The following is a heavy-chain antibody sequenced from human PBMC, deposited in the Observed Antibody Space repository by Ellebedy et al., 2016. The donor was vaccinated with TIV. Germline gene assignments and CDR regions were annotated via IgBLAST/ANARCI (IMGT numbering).Heavy chain of an antibody. V-gene: IGHV3-23*01. CDR3: AKDWVVAATSPSVFDY. Sequence: GESLKISCAASGFTFNSYAMSWVRQAPGKGLEWVSAISGSGGSTYYADSVKGRFTISRDNSKNTLYLQMNSLRAEDTAVYYCAKDWVVAATSPSVFDYWGQGTLVTVSS. CDR1: GFTFNSYA. CDR2: ISGSGGST. D-gene: IGHD2-15*01. J-gene: IGHJ4*02.